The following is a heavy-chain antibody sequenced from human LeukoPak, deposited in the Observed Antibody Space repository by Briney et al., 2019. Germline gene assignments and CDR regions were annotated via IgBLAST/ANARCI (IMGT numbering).Heavy chain of an antibody. CDR1: GFTFNTYN. CDR3: VRSGAYGAHNY. J-gene: IGHJ4*02. Sequence: GGSLRLSCAASGFTFNTYNMNWAGQAPGKGLECLSYITLSLTTIYYASSVKGRFTISRHNPNNSLYLQMNSLRAEDTAVYYCVRSGAYGAHNYWGQGTLVTVSS. V-gene: IGHV3-48*01. D-gene: IGHD4-17*01. CDR2: ITLSLTTI.